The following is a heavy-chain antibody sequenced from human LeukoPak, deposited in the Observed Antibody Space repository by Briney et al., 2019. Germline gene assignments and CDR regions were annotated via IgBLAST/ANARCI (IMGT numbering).Heavy chain of an antibody. V-gene: IGHV4-39*07. CDR1: GGSISSSSYY. J-gene: IGHJ4*02. CDR3: ARAWIRGSFDY. D-gene: IGHD3-10*01. Sequence: PSETLSLTCTVSGGSISSSSYYWGWIRQAPGKGREGMGSIYYSGSTYYNPSLKSRVTISVDPSTTKLSLKLSSVPPADTAVYYCARAWIRGSFDYWGQGTLVTVSS. CDR2: IYYSGST.